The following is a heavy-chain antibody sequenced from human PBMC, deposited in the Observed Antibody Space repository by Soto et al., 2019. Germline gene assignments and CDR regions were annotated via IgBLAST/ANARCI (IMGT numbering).Heavy chain of an antibody. D-gene: IGHD3-22*01. J-gene: IGHJ3*02. V-gene: IGHV1-69*13. CDR2: IIIIFGTA. CDR1: GGTFSSYA. Sequence: SVNVSCKASGGTFSSYAISWVRQAPGPGLAWRGGIIIIFGTANYAQKFQGRVTITADESTSTAYMELSSLRSEDTAVYYCASLYYYDSSGYYGSAFYIWGQGTMVTVSS. CDR3: ASLYYYDSSGYYGSAFYI.